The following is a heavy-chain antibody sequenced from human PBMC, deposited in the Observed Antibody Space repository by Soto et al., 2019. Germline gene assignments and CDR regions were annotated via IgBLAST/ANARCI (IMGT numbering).Heavy chain of an antibody. D-gene: IGHD4-17*01. CDR3: ARGGDYAYYYGMDV. V-gene: IGHV1-18*01. Sequence: QVQLVQSGPEVKKPGASVKVSCKASGYALTSHGIAWVRRAPGQGLEWMGWINTFNFNTNYAQKLQGRVTMTTDTSTNTAYMELRSLRSDDTAVYYCARGGDYAYYYGMDVWGQGTTVTVSS. CDR2: INTFNFNT. J-gene: IGHJ6*02. CDR1: GYALTSHG.